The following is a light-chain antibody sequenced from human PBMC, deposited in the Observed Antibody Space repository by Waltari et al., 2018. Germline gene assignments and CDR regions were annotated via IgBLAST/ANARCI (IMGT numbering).Light chain of an antibody. V-gene: IGKV3-20*01. J-gene: IGKJ2*01. CDR2: GAS. CDR3: QQYGSSILYT. Sequence: VLTQSPDTLSLSTGERATLSCWASQRLTKRYFALYQQKPGQAPRLLIYGASSRAAGIPERFSGSGSGTDFTLTISRLEPEDSAVYYCQQYGSSILYTFGQGTKLEIK. CDR1: QRLTKRY.